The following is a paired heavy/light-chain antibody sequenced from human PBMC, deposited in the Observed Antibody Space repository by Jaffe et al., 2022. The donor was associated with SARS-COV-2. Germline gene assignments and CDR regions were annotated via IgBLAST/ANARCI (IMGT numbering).Light chain of an antibody. CDR1: QGIRND. CDR2: AAS. J-gene: IGKJ1*01. CDR3: LQHNSYPWT. V-gene: IGKV1-17*01. Sequence: DIQMTQSPSSLSASVGDRVTITCRASQGIRNDLGWYQQKPGKAPKRLIYAASSLQGGVPSRFSGSGSGTEFILTISSLQPEDFATYYCLQHNSYPWTFGQGTKVEI.
Heavy chain of an antibody. CDR3: AKPSKPDYYVSGSYSFDY. V-gene: IGHV3-23*04. Sequence: EVQLVESGGGLVQPGGSLRLSCAASGFAFSSYAMSWVRQAPGKGLEWFSAISGSGGSTYYADSVKGRFTISRDNSKNTLYLQMNSLRAEDTAVFYCAKPSKPDYYVSGSYSFDYWGQGTLVTVSS. CDR1: GFAFSSYA. J-gene: IGHJ4*02. CDR2: ISGSGGST. D-gene: IGHD3-10*01.